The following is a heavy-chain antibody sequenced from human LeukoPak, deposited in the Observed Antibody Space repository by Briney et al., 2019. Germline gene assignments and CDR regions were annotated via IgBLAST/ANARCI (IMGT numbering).Heavy chain of an antibody. V-gene: IGHV3-21*01. Sequence: PGGSLRLSCTASRFTFGDYAMNWVRQAPGKGLEWVSSISSSSSYIYYADSVKGRFTISRDNAKNSLYLQMNSLRAEDTAVYYCAREWQQLVRTPFDPWGQGTLVTVSS. CDR3: AREWQQLVRTPFDP. CDR1: RFTFGDYA. D-gene: IGHD6-13*01. CDR2: ISSSSSYI. J-gene: IGHJ5*02.